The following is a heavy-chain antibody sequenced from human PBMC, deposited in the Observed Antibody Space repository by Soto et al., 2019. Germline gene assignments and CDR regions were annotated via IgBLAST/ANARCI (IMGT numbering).Heavy chain of an antibody. CDR3: ARGIYGGNNFDY. J-gene: IGHJ4*02. CDR1: GFTFSSYS. D-gene: IGHD4-17*01. V-gene: IGHV3-21*01. Sequence: GVLRLSCAASGFTFSSYSMNWVRQAPGKGLEWVSSISSSSSYIYYADSVKGRFTISRDNAKNSLYLQMNSLRAEDTAVYYCARGIYGGNNFDYWGQGTLVTVSS. CDR2: ISSSSSYI.